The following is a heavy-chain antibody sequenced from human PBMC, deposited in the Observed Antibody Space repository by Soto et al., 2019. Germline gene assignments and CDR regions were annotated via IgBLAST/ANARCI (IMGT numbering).Heavy chain of an antibody. J-gene: IGHJ4*02. V-gene: IGHV4-39*01. D-gene: IGHD3-22*01. Sequence: QLQLQESGPGLVKPSETLSLTCTVSGGSISSSSYYWGWIRQPPGKGLEWIGSIYYSGSTYYNPSLMGRVTISVDTSKNQFSLKLSSVTAADKAVYYCAGAYYYDSSGYYTPGGFFDYWGQGTLVTVSS. CDR1: GGSISSSSYY. CDR2: IYYSGST. CDR3: AGAYYYDSSGYYTPGGFFDY.